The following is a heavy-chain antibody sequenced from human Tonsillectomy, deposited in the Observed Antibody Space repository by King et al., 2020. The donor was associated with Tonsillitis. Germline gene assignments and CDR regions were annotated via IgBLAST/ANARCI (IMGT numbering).Heavy chain of an antibody. CDR3: ARDQAIFGRGEFDY. CDR2: ITSSSSYI. J-gene: IGHJ4*02. V-gene: IGHV3-21*01. Sequence: VQLVESGGGLVKPGGSLRLSCVASGFTFRSYSMNWVRQAPGKGLEWVSSITSSSSYIHYADSVKGRFTISRDNAKNSLYLQMNSLRAEDTAVYYCARDQAIFGRGEFDYWGQGTLLTVSS. CDR1: GFTFRSYS. D-gene: IGHD3-3*01.